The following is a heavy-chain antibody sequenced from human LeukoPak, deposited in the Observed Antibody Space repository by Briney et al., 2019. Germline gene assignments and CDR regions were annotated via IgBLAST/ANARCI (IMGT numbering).Heavy chain of an antibody. J-gene: IGHJ4*02. CDR1: GFTFSNYG. CDR3: ARRRDGYSFSFDY. D-gene: IGHD5-24*01. Sequence: GGSLRLSCAASGFTFSNYGMHWVRQAPGKGLEWVAFIRYDGSNKYYAETVKGRFTISRDNSKNTLYLQMNSLRTEDTAVYYCARRRDGYSFSFDYWGLGTLVTVSS. CDR2: IRYDGSNK. V-gene: IGHV3-30*02.